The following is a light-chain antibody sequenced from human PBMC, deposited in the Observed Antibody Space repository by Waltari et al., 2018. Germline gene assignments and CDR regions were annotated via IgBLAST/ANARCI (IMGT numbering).Light chain of an antibody. Sequence: VLTQSPGTLSLSPGERATLSCRASQRLSGTFLAWYQQKPGQVPRLLIYGAVSRTTCIPDRFRGSRSGTDFTLTIDSLDPEDSAVYYCQQYGDSRPYTFGQWTKVEVK. V-gene: IGKV3-20*01. CDR3: QQYGDSRPYT. CDR2: GAV. J-gene: IGKJ2*01. CDR1: QRLSGTF.